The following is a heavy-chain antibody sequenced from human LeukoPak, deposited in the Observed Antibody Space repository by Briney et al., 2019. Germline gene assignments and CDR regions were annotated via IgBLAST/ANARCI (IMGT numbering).Heavy chain of an antibody. CDR2: IYYSGST. V-gene: IGHV4-39*07. D-gene: IGHD6-19*01. J-gene: IGHJ4*02. CDR1: GGSISSYSYY. Sequence: SETLSLTCTVSGGSISSYSYYWGWIRQPPGKGLEWIGSIYYSGSTYYNPSLKSRVTISVDTSKNQFSLKLSSVTAADTAVYYCARVPSSYSSGLDYWGQGTLVTVSS. CDR3: ARVPSSYSSGLDY.